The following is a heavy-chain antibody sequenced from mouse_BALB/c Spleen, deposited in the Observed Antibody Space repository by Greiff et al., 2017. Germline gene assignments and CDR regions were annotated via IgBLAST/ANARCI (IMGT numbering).Heavy chain of an antibody. CDR1: GYTFTSYY. CDR3: TRWMGLLYWYFDV. V-gene: IGHV1S81*02. J-gene: IGHJ1*01. CDR2: INPSNGGT. Sequence: QVQLQQPGAELVKPGASVKLSCKASGYTFTSYYMYWVKQRPGQGLEWIGGINPSNGGTNFNEKFKSKATLTVDKSSSTAYMQLSSLTSEDSAVYYCTRWMGLLYWYFDVWGAGTTVTVSS. D-gene: IGHD2-3*01.